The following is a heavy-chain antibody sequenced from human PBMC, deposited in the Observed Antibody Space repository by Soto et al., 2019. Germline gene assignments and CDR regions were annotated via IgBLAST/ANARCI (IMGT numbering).Heavy chain of an antibody. CDR1: GGSISTSRSY. CDR3: ARQPTTGDTDLWFDP. J-gene: IGHJ5*02. CDR2: IFYSGST. V-gene: IGHV4-39*01. D-gene: IGHD2-21*01. Sequence: QLQLLESGPGLVKASDTLSLTCNVSGGSISTSRSYWAWIRKPPGKGLEWLANIFYSGSTYYNPSLASRVTVSVDTSKNEFSLKLRSVTAADTAVYYCARQPTTGDTDLWFDPWGQGTLVTVSS.